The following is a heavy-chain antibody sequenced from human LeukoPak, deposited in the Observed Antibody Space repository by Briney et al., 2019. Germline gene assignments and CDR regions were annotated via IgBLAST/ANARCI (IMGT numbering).Heavy chain of an antibody. CDR1: GFTVSSKY. J-gene: IGHJ6*02. Sequence: PGGSLRLSCAASGFTVSSKYMSWVRQAPGKGLEWVSVIYSGGSTYYADSVKGRFTISRDNSKNTLYLQMNSLRAEDTAVYYCARDRRVTAYYYGMDVWGQGTTVTVSS. V-gene: IGHV3-53*01. CDR2: IYSGGST. D-gene: IGHD4-23*01. CDR3: ARDRRVTAYYYGMDV.